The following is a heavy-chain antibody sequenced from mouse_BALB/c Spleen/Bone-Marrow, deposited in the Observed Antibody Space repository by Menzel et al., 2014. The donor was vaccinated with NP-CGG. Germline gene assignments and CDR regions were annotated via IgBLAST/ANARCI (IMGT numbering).Heavy chain of an antibody. CDR1: GYTFSSYW. CDR3: ARSPY. J-gene: IGHJ3*01. V-gene: IGHV1-9*01. Sequence: VQLQQSGAELMKPGASVKISCKATGYTFSSYWIEWVKQRPGHGLEWIGEILPGGGITNYNEKFKSKATFTADTSSNTAYMQLGSLTSEDSAVYYCARSPYWGQGTLVTVSA. CDR2: ILPGGGIT.